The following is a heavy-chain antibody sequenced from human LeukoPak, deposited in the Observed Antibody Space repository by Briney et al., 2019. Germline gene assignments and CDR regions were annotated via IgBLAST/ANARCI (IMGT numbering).Heavy chain of an antibody. CDR3: ARDQGHDCAPVGSATHAY. V-gene: IGHV3-23*01. D-gene: IGHD2-21*02. Sequence: PGGSLRLSCAASGFTFSNYAMSWVRQTPGTGLEWVSSIASSGGETHYADSVKGRFSISRDNSKNTLFLQLSNLRVEDTAVYFCARDQGHDCAPVGSATHAYWGQGTLVAVAS. CDR2: IASSGGET. J-gene: IGHJ4*02. CDR1: GFTFSNYA.